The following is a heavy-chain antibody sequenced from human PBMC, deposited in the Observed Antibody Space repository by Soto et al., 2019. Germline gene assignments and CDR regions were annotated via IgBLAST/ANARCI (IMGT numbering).Heavy chain of an antibody. J-gene: IGHJ6*02. Sequence: ESGGGVVQPGRSLRLSCAASGFTFSSYGMHWVRQAPGKGLEWVAVIWYDGSNKYYADSVKGRFTISRDNSKNTLYLQMNSLRAEDTAVYYCGGYGDTEHYYGMDVWGQGTTVTVSS. CDR3: GGYGDTEHYYGMDV. V-gene: IGHV3-33*01. CDR2: IWYDGSNK. CDR1: GFTFSSYG. D-gene: IGHD4-17*01.